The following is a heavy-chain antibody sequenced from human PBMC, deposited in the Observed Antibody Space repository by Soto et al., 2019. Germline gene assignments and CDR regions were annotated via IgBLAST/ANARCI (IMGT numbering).Heavy chain of an antibody. D-gene: IGHD6-19*01. CDR1: GFTFDYYA. J-gene: IGHJ4*02. V-gene: IGHV3-9*01. Sequence: PGGSLRLSCAVSGFTFDYYAMHWVRQAPGKGLEWVAGIIWNSAYIVYADSVKGRFTISRDNAKNSLHLQMDSLRAEDTALYYCVKDSTVSGVRQGLDFWGRGTLVTVSS. CDR3: VKDSTVSGVRQGLDF. CDR2: IIWNSAYI.